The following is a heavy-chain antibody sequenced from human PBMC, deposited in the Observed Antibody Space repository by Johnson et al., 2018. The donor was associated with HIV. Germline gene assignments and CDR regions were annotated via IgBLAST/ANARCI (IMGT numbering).Heavy chain of an antibody. CDR1: GFTFSSYA. J-gene: IGHJ3*02. CDR3: AKENCSGGSCYLGPAGDAFDI. D-gene: IGHD2-15*01. CDR2: ISYDGSNK. Sequence: QVQLVESGGGVVQLGRSLRLSCAASGFTFSSYAMHWVRQAPGKGLEWVAVISYDGSNKYYADYVKGRLTISRDNSKDTLYLQMQSLRDEDTAVYYCAKENCSGGSCYLGPAGDAFDIWGQGTVVTVSS. V-gene: IGHV3-30*04.